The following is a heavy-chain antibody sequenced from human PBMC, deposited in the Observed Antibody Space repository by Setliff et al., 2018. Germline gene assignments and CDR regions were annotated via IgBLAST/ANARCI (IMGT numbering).Heavy chain of an antibody. J-gene: IGHJ3*02. D-gene: IGHD1-26*01. Sequence: SETLSLTCTVAGGSISNYYWSWIRQPAGKGLEWIGRIYTSGSTNYNPSLKSRVTMSVDTSKNQFSLKLSSVTAADTAVYYCAGKGISALSGAFDMWGQGTMVTVSS. CDR3: AGKGISALSGAFDM. V-gene: IGHV4-4*07. CDR1: GGSISNYY. CDR2: IYTSGST.